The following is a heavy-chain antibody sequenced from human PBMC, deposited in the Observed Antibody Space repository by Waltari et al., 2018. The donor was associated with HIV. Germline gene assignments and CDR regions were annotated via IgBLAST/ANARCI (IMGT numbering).Heavy chain of an antibody. CDR3: AREQLSSYGRFDY. V-gene: IGHV3-30*01. J-gene: IGHJ4*02. Sequence: QVQLVESGGGVVQPGRSMRLSCAASGFTFSSYVMHWVRQAPGRGLEWVAVISYDGSNKYYADSVKGRFTISRDNSKNTLYLQMNSLRAEDTAVYYCAREQLSSYGRFDYWGQGTLVTVSS. CDR1: GFTFSSYV. D-gene: IGHD3-10*01. CDR2: ISYDGSNK.